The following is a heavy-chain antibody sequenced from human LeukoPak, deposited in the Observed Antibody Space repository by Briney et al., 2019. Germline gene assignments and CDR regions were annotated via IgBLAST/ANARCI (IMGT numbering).Heavy chain of an antibody. CDR3: ARFSGSYCDY. V-gene: IGHV3-30-3*01. D-gene: IGHD1-26*01. CDR2: ISYDGSNK. Sequence: GRSLRLSCAASGFTFSGYAMQWVRQAPGKGLEWVAVISYDGSNKYYADSVKGRFTISRDNSKNTLYVQMDSLRAEDTAVYYCARFSGSYCDYWGQGTLVTVSS. J-gene: IGHJ4*02. CDR1: GFTFSGYA.